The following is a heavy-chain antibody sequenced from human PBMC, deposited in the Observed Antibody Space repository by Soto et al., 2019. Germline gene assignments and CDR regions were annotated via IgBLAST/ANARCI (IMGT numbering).Heavy chain of an antibody. J-gene: IGHJ6*02. D-gene: IGHD3-9*01. CDR2: ISGSGGST. Sequence: GESLKISCAASGFTFSSYAMSWVRQAPGKGLEWVSAISGSGGSTYYADSVKGRFTISRDNSKNTLYLQMNSLRAEDTAVYYCAKDQLPYYDILADVWGQGTTVTVSS. CDR3: AKDQLPYYDILADV. CDR1: GFTFSSYA. V-gene: IGHV3-23*01.